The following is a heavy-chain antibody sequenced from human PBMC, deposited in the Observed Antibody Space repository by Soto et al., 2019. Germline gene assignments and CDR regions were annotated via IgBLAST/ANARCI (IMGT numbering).Heavy chain of an antibody. Sequence: GGSLRLSCAASGFTFSSYAMSWVRQAPGKGLEWVSAISGSGGSTYYADSVKGRFTISRDNSKNTLYLQMNSLRAEDTAVYYCAKDPIVVVPAATYFDYWGQGTLVTVSS. CDR1: GFTFSSYA. D-gene: IGHD2-2*01. CDR3: AKDPIVVVPAATYFDY. J-gene: IGHJ4*02. V-gene: IGHV3-23*01. CDR2: ISGSGGST.